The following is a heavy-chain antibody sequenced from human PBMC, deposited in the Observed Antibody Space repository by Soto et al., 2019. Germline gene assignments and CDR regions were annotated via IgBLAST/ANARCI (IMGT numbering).Heavy chain of an antibody. J-gene: IGHJ6*02. V-gene: IGHV3-53*01. CDR1: GLPVAGSY. CDR3: VRPLPSGQTQSRDV. Sequence: PGGSLRLSCVASGLPVAGSYMAWVRQAPGKGLEWASVIYNDGTTYYSQSVEGRFTISRDTSKNTLYLQMDRLRDEDTAVYYCVRPLPSGQTQSRDVCGPATSVTL. CDR2: IYNDGTT. D-gene: IGHD3-10*01.